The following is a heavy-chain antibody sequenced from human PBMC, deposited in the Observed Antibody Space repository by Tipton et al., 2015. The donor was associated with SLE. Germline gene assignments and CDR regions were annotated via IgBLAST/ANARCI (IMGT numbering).Heavy chain of an antibody. V-gene: IGHV4-59*01. D-gene: IGHD4-23*01. Sequence: LRLSCTVSGASISTYYWSWIWQPPGKGLEWIGYVSYSGSTNYNPSLKSRVTISVDTSKNQLSLKLSSVTAADTAVYYCARDQTTVVTRGYYYYYMDVWGKGTTVTVSS. J-gene: IGHJ6*03. CDR2: VSYSGST. CDR1: GASISTYY. CDR3: ARDQTTVVTRGYYYYYMDV.